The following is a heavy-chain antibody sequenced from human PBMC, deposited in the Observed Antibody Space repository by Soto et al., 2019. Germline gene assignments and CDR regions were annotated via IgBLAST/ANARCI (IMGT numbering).Heavy chain of an antibody. V-gene: IGHV1-18*01. D-gene: IGHD1-1*01. J-gene: IGHJ4*02. Sequence: QVHLVQSGAEVKKPGASVKVSCKASGYTFTSYGITWVRQAPGQGLEWMGWISAHNGNTDYAQKLQGRVXXTRDTSTSTAYMELRSLISDDTAVYYCARGRYGDYWGQGALVTVSS. CDR3: ARGRYGDY. CDR1: GYTFTSYG. CDR2: ISAHNGNT.